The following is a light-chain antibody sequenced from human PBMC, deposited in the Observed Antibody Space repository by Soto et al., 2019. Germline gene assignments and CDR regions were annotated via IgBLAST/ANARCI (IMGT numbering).Light chain of an antibody. V-gene: IGKV2-28*01. CDR3: MQSLQTPWT. CDR2: LGS. J-gene: IGKJ1*01. Sequence: DIVMTQSPLSLPVTAGEPASISCRSSQSLLHSNGYNYLDWYLQKPGQSQQLLIYLGSNRASGVPDRFSGSRSGTDFTLKISRVEAEDVGVYFCMQSLQTPWTFGQGTKVEIK. CDR1: QSLLHSNGYNY.